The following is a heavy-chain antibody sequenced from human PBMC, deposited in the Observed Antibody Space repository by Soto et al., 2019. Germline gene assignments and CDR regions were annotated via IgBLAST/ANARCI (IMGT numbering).Heavy chain of an antibody. CDR2: SWYDESQT. CDR3: ARDFTAGAIYNGVYYSGMDV. D-gene: IGHD1-1*01. CDR1: GFSFNNYG. J-gene: IGHJ6*01. V-gene: IGHV3-33*01. Sequence: GGSLRLSCAASGFSFNNYGMHWVRQAPGKGLEWVAVSWYDESQTRYADSVRGRFTISRDNFQNTLYLHMDSLKAEDTAMYYCARDFTAGAIYNGVYYSGMDVWGRGTTVTVS.